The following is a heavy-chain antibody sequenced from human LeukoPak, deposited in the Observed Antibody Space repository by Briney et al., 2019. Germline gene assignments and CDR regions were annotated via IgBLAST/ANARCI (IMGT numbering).Heavy chain of an antibody. D-gene: IGHD1-26*01. CDR3: ARDPTRVGATGFGDY. Sequence: ASVKVSCKASGYTFTGYYMHWVRQAPGQGLEWMGWINPNSGGTNYAQKFQGRVTMTGDTSISTAYMELSRLRSDDTAVYYCARDPTRVGATGFGDYWGQGTLVTVSS. J-gene: IGHJ4*02. CDR1: GYTFTGYY. V-gene: IGHV1-2*02. CDR2: INPNSGGT.